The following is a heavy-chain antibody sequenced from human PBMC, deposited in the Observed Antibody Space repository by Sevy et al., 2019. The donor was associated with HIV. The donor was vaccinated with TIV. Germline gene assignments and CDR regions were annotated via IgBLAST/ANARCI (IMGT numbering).Heavy chain of an antibody. D-gene: IGHD1-26*01. Sequence: GGSLRLSCAASGFTFTSDYMHWVRQPPGKGLVWVSHINTDGKIIRYADSVKGRFTTSRDNAKNTLYLQMNSLRAEDTAVYYCARGSRGTFGSWGQETLVTVSS. J-gene: IGHJ4*02. CDR2: INTDGKII. CDR1: GFTFTSDY. CDR3: ARGSRGTFGS. V-gene: IGHV3-74*01.